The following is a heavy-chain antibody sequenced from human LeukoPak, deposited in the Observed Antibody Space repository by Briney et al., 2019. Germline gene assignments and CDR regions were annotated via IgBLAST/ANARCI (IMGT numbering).Heavy chain of an antibody. CDR1: GGSFSGYY. V-gene: IGHV4-31*11. CDR3: ARVPYYQLLYNY. D-gene: IGHD2-2*02. Sequence: SETLSLTCAVYGGSFSGYYWSWIRQHPGKGLEWIGYIYYSGSTYYNPSLKSRVTISVDTSKNQFSLKLSSVTAADTAVYYCARVPYYQLLYNYWGQGTLVTVSS. CDR2: IYYSGST. J-gene: IGHJ4*02.